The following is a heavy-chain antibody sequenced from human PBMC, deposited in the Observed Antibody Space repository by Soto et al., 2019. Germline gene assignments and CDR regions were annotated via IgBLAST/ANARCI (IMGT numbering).Heavy chain of an antibody. Sequence: EVQLLESGGGLVQPGGSLRLSCAASGFTFSSYAMSWVRPAPGKGLEWVSAISGSGGSTYYADSVKGRFTISRDNSKTTLYLQLNSLRAEDTAVYYCARDNQHNYYYGMDVWGQGTTVTVAS. CDR3: ARDNQHNYYYGMDV. CDR2: ISGSGGST. CDR1: GFTFSSYA. V-gene: IGHV3-23*01. J-gene: IGHJ6*02.